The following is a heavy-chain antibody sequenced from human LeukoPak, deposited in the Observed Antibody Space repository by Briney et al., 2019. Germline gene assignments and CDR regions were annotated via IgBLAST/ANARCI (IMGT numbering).Heavy chain of an antibody. Sequence: GASVKVSCKASGGTFSSYAISWVRQAPGQGLEWIGGIIPIFGTANYAQKFQGRVTITADESTSTAYMELSSLRSEDTAVYYCASSITGINTNWFDPWGQGTLVTVSS. CDR3: ASSITGINTNWFDP. D-gene: IGHD1-20*01. CDR2: IIPIFGTA. CDR1: GGTFSSYA. J-gene: IGHJ5*02. V-gene: IGHV1-69*13.